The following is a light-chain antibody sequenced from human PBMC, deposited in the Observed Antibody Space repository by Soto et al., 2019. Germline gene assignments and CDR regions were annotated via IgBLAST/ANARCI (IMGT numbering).Light chain of an antibody. V-gene: IGKV1-5*03. J-gene: IGKJ4*01. Sequence: DIQMIQSPSTLSASVGDRVTITCRASQSVNSWLAWYQQKPGEVPKLLIYKASNLESGVPSRFSGSGSGTEFTLTISSLQPDDFVTYYCQQYSRNPLTFGGGTKVEI. CDR2: KAS. CDR3: QQYSRNPLT. CDR1: QSVNSW.